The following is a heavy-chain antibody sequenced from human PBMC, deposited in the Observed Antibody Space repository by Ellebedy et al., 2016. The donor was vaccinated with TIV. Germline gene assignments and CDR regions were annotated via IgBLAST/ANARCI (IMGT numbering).Heavy chain of an antibody. CDR2: ISYSGST. V-gene: IGHV4-59*01. CDR3: ATGNQWDQLLVY. J-gene: IGHJ4*02. Sequence: MPSETLSLTCTVSGGSISPYYWSRIRQPPGKGLEWIGYISYSGSTNYNPSLKSRVTLSVDTSKNQFSLRLSSVTAADTAVYYCATGNQWDQLLVYWGQGTLVTVSS. D-gene: IGHD1-26*01. CDR1: GGSISPYY.